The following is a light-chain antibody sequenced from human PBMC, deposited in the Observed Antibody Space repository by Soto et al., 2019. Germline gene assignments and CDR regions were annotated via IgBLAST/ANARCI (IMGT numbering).Light chain of an antibody. CDR3: CSYPGSHTWV. Sequence: QSALTQPRSVSGSPGQSVTISCPGTNGDIANYNFVSWYQQHPGKAPKVMIYDVSKRPSGVPDRFSGSKSGNTASLTISGLQAEDEADYYCCSYPGSHTWVFGGGTKLTVL. CDR1: NGDIANYNF. V-gene: IGLV2-11*01. J-gene: IGLJ3*02. CDR2: DVS.